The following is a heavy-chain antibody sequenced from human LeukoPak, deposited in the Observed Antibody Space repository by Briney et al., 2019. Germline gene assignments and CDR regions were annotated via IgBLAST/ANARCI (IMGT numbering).Heavy chain of an antibody. Sequence: ASVKVSCKASGGTFSSYAISWVRQAPGQGLEWMGRIIPILGIANYAQKFQGRVTITADKSTSTAYMELSSLRSEDTAVYYCARATGTVGTAFDYWGQGTLVTVSS. J-gene: IGHJ4*02. CDR2: IIPILGIA. D-gene: IGHD6-13*01. CDR1: GGTFSSYA. V-gene: IGHV1-69*04. CDR3: ARATGTVGTAFDY.